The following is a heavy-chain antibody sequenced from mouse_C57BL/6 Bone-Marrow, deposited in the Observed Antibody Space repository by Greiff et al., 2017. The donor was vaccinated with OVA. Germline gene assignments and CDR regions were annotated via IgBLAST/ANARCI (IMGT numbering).Heavy chain of an antibody. V-gene: IGHV1-50*01. CDR3: AIAYYYVSSYWYFDV. CDR1: GYTFTSYW. J-gene: IGHJ1*03. D-gene: IGHD1-1*01. CDR2: IDPSDSYT. Sequence: VQLQQPGAELVKPGASVKLSCKASGYTFTSYWMQWVKQRPGQGLEWIGVIDPSDSYTNYNQKFKGKATLTVDTSSSTAYMQLSSLTSEDSAVYYCAIAYYYVSSYWYFDVWGTGTTVTVSS.